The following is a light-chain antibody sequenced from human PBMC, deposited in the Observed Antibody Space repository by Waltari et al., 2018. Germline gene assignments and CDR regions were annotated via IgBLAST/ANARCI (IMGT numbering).Light chain of an antibody. J-gene: IGKJ4*01. V-gene: IGKV3-11*01. CDR2: DAS. CDR1: QSVSSY. CDR3: QERSNWPGGS. Sequence: EIVLTQSPATLSLSPGESATLSCRASQSVSSYLAWYQQKPGQAPRLLIYDASNRGTGIPARFVGSGSGTDFTLTISSLEPEDFAVYYCQERSNWPGGSFGGGTKVEIK.